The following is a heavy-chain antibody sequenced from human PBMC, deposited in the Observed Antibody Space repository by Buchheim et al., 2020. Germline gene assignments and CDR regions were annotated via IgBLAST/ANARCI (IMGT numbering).Heavy chain of an antibody. CDR3: ARDSIVVVPAANNWFDP. V-gene: IGHV3-74*01. J-gene: IGHJ5*02. CDR1: GFTFSSYW. D-gene: IGHD2-2*01. CDR2: INSDGSGT. Sequence: EVQLVESGGGLVQPGGSLRLSCAASGFTFSSYWMHWVRQAPGKGLVWVSRINSDGSGTSHADSVKGRFTISRDNAKNTLYLQMNSLRAEDTTVYYCARDSIVVVPAANNWFDPWGQGTL.